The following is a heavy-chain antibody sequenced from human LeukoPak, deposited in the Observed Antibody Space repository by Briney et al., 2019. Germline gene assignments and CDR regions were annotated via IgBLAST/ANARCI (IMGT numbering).Heavy chain of an antibody. J-gene: IGHJ4*02. CDR2: IIYSGGAT. CDR1: GFTFSRSA. Sequence: GGSLRLSCVASGFTFSRSAMTWVRQGPGTGLEFVASIIYSGGATYYADSVKGRFTISRGNSKNTLYLQMNSLRAEDTALYYCAKDGLYYDGSEHVYYFDSWGQGTLVTVSS. CDR3: AKDGLYYDGSEHVYYFDS. D-gene: IGHD3-22*01. V-gene: IGHV3-23*01.